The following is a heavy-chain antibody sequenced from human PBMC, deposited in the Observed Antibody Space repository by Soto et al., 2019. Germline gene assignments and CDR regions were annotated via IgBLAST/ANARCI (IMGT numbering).Heavy chain of an antibody. D-gene: IGHD3-22*01. CDR1: GGTFSSYT. V-gene: IGHV1-69*02. J-gene: IGHJ4*02. CDR2: IIPILGIA. CDR3: ATSYLGSSGYLDY. Sequence: GASVKVSCKASGGTFSSYTISWVRQAPGQGLEWMGRIIPILGIANYAQKFQGRVTITADKSTSTAYMELSSLRSEDTAVYYCATSYLGSSGYLDYWGQGTQVTVSS.